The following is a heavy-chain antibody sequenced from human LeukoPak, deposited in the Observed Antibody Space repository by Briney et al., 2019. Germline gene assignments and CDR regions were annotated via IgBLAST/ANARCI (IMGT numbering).Heavy chain of an antibody. D-gene: IGHD2/OR15-2a*01. CDR2: INSDGSST. V-gene: IGHV3-74*01. J-gene: IGHJ4*02. Sequence: PGGSLRLSCAASGFTFSSYWMHWVRQAPGKGLVWVSRINSDGSSTRYADSVKGRFAISRDNAKNTLYLQMNSLRAEDTAVYHCVRDNDSIFDNWGQGTLVTVSS. CDR3: VRDNDSIFDN. CDR1: GFTFSSYW.